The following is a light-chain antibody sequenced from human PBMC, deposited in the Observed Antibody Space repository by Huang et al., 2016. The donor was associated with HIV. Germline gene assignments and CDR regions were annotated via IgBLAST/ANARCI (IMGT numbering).Light chain of an antibody. Sequence: EIVLTQSPVTLSLSAGDRATLSCRASQSIGTYLAWYQKKSGQAPRLLIYDVSNRAAGVPARFSASGSETDFTLTIASLDPDDFAIYHCQQRSKWPLTFGGGTKVEMK. CDR2: DVS. CDR1: QSIGTY. V-gene: IGKV3-11*01. J-gene: IGKJ4*01. CDR3: QQRSKWPLT.